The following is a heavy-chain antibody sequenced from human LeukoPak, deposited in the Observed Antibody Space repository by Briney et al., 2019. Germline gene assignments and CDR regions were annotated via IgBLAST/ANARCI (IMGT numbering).Heavy chain of an antibody. CDR1: GFNFSKND. CDR3: AKAFDYNGLRGEGGSFDC. V-gene: IGHV3-13*01. J-gene: IGHJ4*02. CDR2: IGVGGDT. Sequence: TGGSLRLSCVASGFNFSKNDMHWVRQTTERGLEWVSAIGVGGDTYYADPVKGRFTTSRENGKNSVYLQMNSRRAGDTAVYFCAKAFDYNGLRGEGGSFDCWGQGALVTVSS. D-gene: IGHD4-11*01.